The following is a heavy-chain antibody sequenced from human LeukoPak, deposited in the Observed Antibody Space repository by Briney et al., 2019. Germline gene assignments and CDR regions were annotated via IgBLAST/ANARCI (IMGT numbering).Heavy chain of an antibody. V-gene: IGHV4-59*12. J-gene: IGHJ4*02. CDR1: GVSISSYY. D-gene: IGHD6-6*01. Sequence: PSETLSLTCTVAGVSISSYYWSWVRQTHGKGLEWIGYFRNGGGIHYSPSLLGRATISAETSKNQFSLKLSSVTAADTAVYYCARGSWQLAEEVYWGQGTLVTVSS. CDR2: FRNGGGI. CDR3: ARGSWQLAEEVY.